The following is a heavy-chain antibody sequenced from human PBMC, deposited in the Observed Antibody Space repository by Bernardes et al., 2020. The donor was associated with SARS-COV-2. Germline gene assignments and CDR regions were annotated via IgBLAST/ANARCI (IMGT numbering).Heavy chain of an antibody. CDR1: GGSISSHY. CDR3: AREEYYGIDV. CDR2: IYYSGST. J-gene: IGHJ6*02. Sequence: TLSLTCTVSGGSISSHYWTWIRQPPGKGLEWIGYIYYSGSTKYNPSLKSRVTISVDTSKNKFSLKLSSVTAADTAVYYCAREEYYGIDVWGQGTTVTVSS. V-gene: IGHV4-59*11.